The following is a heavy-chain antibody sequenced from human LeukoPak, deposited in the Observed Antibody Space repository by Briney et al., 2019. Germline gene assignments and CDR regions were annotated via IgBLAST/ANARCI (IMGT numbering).Heavy chain of an antibody. V-gene: IGHV4-34*01. J-gene: IGHJ4*02. CDR3: ASGVDQPLLDY. Sequence: SETLSLTCAVYGGSFSSYYWSWIRQPPGKGLEWIGEINHSGSTNYNPSLKSRVTISVDTSKNQFSLKLSSVTAADTAVYYCASGVDQPLLDYWGQGTLVTVSS. CDR2: INHSGST. CDR1: GGSFSSYY.